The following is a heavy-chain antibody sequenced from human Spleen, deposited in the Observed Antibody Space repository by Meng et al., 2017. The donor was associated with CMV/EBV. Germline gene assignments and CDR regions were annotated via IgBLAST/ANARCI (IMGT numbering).Heavy chain of an antibody. Sequence: ISFVASGLTFLCYWFHWVRQGPGSGLVGVSRITAAETVTSCADSVKRRFTVSRDNAKNTLYLQMDSLRAEDTAVYYCSRDATLPDYWGQGTLVTVSS. V-gene: IGHV3-74*01. CDR1: GLTFLCYW. D-gene: IGHD2-2*01. CDR3: SRDATLPDY. CDR2: ITAAETVT. J-gene: IGHJ4*02.